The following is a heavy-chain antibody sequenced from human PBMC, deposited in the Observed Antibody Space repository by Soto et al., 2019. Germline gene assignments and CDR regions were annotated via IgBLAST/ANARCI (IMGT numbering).Heavy chain of an antibody. Sequence: ASVKVSCKASGYTFTSYYMHWVRQAPGQGLEWMGIINPSGGSTSYAQKFQGRVTMTRDTSTSTVYMELSSLRSEDTAVYYCARQLRPTDDFADYYYGMDVWGQGTTVTVSS. CDR3: ARQLRPTDDFADYYYGMDV. D-gene: IGHD3-3*01. CDR1: GYTFTSYY. CDR2: INPSGGST. J-gene: IGHJ6*02. V-gene: IGHV1-46*01.